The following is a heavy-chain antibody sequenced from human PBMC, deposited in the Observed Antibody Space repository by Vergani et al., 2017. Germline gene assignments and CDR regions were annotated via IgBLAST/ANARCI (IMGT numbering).Heavy chain of an antibody. CDR1: GGSINTGAYY. CDR3: ARGSRAEGGSGPDK. J-gene: IGHJ4*02. Sequence: QVQLQESGPRLVRPSQTLSLTCTVSGGSINTGAYYWSWIRQPAGKGLEWIGRVYTSGMTNYNPSLKSRVTISVDTSKNQFSLKLSSVTAADTAVYYCARGSRAEGGSGPDKWGQGTLVTVSS. V-gene: IGHV4-61*02. CDR2: VYTSGMT. D-gene: IGHD6-13*01.